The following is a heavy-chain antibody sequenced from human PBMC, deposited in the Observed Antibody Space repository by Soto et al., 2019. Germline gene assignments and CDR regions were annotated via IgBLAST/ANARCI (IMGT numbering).Heavy chain of an antibody. V-gene: IGHV4-59*01. J-gene: IGHJ4*02. CDR1: GGSISSYY. CDR3: ARYLPGSLDY. CDR2: IYYSGST. Sequence: SETLSLTCTVSGGSISSYYWSWIRQPPGKGLEWIGYIYYSGSTNYNPSLKSRVTISVDTSKNQFSLKLSSVTAADTAVYYCARYLPGSLDYWGQGTLVTVSS.